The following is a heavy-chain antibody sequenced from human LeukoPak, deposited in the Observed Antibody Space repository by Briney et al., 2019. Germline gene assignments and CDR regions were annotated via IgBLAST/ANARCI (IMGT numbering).Heavy chain of an antibody. D-gene: IGHD3-22*01. Sequence: SETLSLTCTVSGGSISSYYWSWIRQPAGKGLEWIGRIHTSGSTYYNPSLKSRVTISVDTSKNQFSLKLSSVTAADTAVYYCAREDYYDSSGYVDYWGQGTRVTVSA. CDR1: GGSISSYY. CDR3: AREDYYDSSGYVDY. J-gene: IGHJ4*02. CDR2: IHTSGST. V-gene: IGHV4-4*07.